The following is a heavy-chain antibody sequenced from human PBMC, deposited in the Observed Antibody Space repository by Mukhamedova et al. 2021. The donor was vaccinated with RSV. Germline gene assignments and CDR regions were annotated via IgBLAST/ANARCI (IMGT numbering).Heavy chain of an antibody. CDR2: DGSTT. CDR3: ARAQMGTLDY. D-gene: IGHD1-1*01. J-gene: IGHJ4*02. V-gene: IGHV3-74*01. Sequence: DGSTTTYADSVKGRFTISRDNGKNTLHLQMNSLRAEDTAVDYCARAQMGTLDYWGQG.